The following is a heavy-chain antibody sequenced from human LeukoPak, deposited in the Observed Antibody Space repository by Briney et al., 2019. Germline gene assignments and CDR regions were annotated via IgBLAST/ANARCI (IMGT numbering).Heavy chain of an antibody. J-gene: IGHJ4*02. CDR3: SSGWLFGY. D-gene: IGHD3-10*01. CDR1: GFTFSSYA. CDR2: ISYDGSNK. V-gene: IGHV3-30*04. Sequence: GGSLRLSCAASGFTFSSYAMHWVRQAPGKGLEWMAFISYDGSNKYYADSVKGRFTICRDNSKNTLYLQMNSLRAEDTAVYYCSSGWLFGYWGQGTLVTVSS.